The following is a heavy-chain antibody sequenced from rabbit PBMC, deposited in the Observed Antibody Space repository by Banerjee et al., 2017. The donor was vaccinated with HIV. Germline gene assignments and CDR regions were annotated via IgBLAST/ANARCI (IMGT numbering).Heavy chain of an antibody. J-gene: IGHJ6*01. CDR3: ARETYYSGTDYNL. Sequence: QQQLEESGGGLVKPGGTLTLTCKVSGFTISSTYWMCWVRQAPGKGLEWIGCIYTGSGSTYYASWAKGRFTITKTSSTTVTLQMTSLTAADTATYFCARETYYSGTDYNLWGPGTLVTVS. V-gene: IGHV1S45*01. CDR2: IYTGSGST. D-gene: IGHD4-1*01. CDR1: GFTISSTYW.